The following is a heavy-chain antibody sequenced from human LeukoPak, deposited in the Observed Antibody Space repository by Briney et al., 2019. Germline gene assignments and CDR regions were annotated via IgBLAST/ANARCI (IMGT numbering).Heavy chain of an antibody. CDR1: GFTLSNSW. CDR3: VTSWVRQQRDF. V-gene: IGHV3-7*01. CDR2: IEPDGSGK. Sequence: GGSLRLSCAASGFTLSNSWMSWVRQAPGKGLEWVADIEPDGSGKTYVDSVKGRFTISRDNAQQSLYPQMDTLTAEDTAVYYCVTSWVRQQRDFWGQGTLVTVSS. J-gene: IGHJ4*02. D-gene: IGHD3-10*01.